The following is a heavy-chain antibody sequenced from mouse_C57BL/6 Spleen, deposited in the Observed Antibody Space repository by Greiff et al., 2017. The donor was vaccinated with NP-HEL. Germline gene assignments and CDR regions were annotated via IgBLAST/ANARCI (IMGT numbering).Heavy chain of an antibody. V-gene: IGHV1-80*01. CDR1: GYAFSSYW. CDR2: IYPGDGDT. CDR3: ARSDSNYGFAY. J-gene: IGHJ3*01. Sequence: QVQLQQSGAELVKPGASVKISCKASGYAFSSYWMNWVKQRPGKGLEWIGQIYPGDGDTNYNGKFKGKATLTADKSSSTAYMQPSSLTSEDSAVYFCARSDSNYGFAYWGQGTLVTVSA. D-gene: IGHD2-5*01.